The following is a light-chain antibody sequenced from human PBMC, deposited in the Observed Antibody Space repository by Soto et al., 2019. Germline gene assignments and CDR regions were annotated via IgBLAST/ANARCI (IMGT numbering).Light chain of an antibody. CDR2: EVS. CDR3: SSYSSSSTLVI. J-gene: IGLJ2*01. CDR1: SSGVGGYNY. V-gene: IGLV2-14*01. Sequence: QSVLTQPASVSGSPGQSITISCTGTSSGVGGYNYVSWYQHHPGKAPKLMIYEVSNRPSGVSNRFSGSKSGNTASLTISGLQAEDEADYYCSSYSSSSTLVIFGAGTKLTVL.